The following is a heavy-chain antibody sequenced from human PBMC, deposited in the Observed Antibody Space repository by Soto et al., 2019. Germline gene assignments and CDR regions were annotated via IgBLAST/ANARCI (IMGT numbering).Heavy chain of an antibody. CDR1: GGSVSSGSYY. CDR2: IYYSGST. Sequence: SETLSLTCTVSGGSVSSGSYYWSWIRQPPGKGLEWIGYIYYSGSTNYNPSLKSRVTISVDTSKNQFSLKLSSVTAADTAVYYCATYTGQQLGSPHWGQGTLVTVSS. CDR3: ATYTGQQLGSPH. D-gene: IGHD6-13*01. J-gene: IGHJ4*02. V-gene: IGHV4-61*01.